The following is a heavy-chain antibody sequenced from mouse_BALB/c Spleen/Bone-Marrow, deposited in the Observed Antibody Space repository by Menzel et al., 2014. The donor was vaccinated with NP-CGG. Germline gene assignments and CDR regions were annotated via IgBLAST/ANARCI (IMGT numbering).Heavy chain of an antibody. CDR2: INPDSSTI. Sequence: DVMLVESGGGLVQPGGSLKLSCAASGFDFSRYWMSWVRQAPGKGLQWIGEINPDSSTINYTPSLKDKFIISRDNAKNTLYLQMSKVRSEDTALYYCTRLGYYGGFAYWGQGTLLTVYA. D-gene: IGHD2-3*01. J-gene: IGHJ3*01. V-gene: IGHV4-1*02. CDR1: GFDFSRYW. CDR3: TRLGYYGGFAY.